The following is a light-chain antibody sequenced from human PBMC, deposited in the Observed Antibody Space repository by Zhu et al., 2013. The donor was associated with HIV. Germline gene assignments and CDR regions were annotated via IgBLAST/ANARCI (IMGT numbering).Light chain of an antibody. CDR3: QHFNNWPIT. J-gene: IGKJ5*01. CDR2: GAS. CDR1: QSLINS. V-gene: IGKV3-15*01. Sequence: EIVLTQSPGTLSLSPGDRATLSCRASQSLINSLAWYQQKPGQPPRLLIYGASTRATGIPARFIGGGSGTEFTLTISSLQSEDFAIYYCQHFNNWPITFGQGTRLEIK.